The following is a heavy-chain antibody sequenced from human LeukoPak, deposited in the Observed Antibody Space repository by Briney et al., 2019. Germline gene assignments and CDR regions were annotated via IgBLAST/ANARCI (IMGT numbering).Heavy chain of an antibody. D-gene: IGHD6-13*01. CDR2: MKSNSGDT. V-gene: IGHV1-8*01. Sequence: GASVKVSCKTSGYTFTGYDINWVRQAPGQGLEWMGWMKSNSGDTHFAQKFQGRVTMTRNTSISTAFMELSSLRSEDTAVYYCARGEYSSSWYPFDYWGQGSLVTVPS. CDR1: GYTFTGYD. J-gene: IGHJ4*02. CDR3: ARGEYSSSWYPFDY.